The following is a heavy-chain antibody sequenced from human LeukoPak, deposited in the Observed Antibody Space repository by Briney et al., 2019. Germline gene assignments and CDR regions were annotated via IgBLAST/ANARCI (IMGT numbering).Heavy chain of an antibody. CDR1: RGILSIYA. CDR2: IIPIFCTA. J-gene: IGHJ4*02. Sequence: TVKVSCKASRGILSIYAISWVRQDPGQALEWMRGIIPIFCTANYAQKFQGRATITADKYTSTAYMELSSLRSEDTAVYYCARDLKWSGYSYGPFDYWGQGTLVTVSS. V-gene: IGHV1-69*06. D-gene: IGHD5-18*01. CDR3: ARDLKWSGYSYGPFDY.